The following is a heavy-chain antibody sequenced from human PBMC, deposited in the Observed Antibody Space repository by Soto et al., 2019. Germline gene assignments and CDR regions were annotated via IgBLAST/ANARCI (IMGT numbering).Heavy chain of an antibody. CDR2: INPSGGST. V-gene: IGHV1-46*01. Sequence: QVQLVQSGAEVKKPGASVKVSCKASGYTFTSYYMHWVRQAPGQGLEWMGIINPSGGSTSYAQKFQGRVIMTRDTSTSTVYMELSSLRSEDTAVYYCARDQEGITMIVNGAFDIWGQGTMVTVSS. D-gene: IGHD3-22*01. CDR3: ARDQEGITMIVNGAFDI. J-gene: IGHJ3*02. CDR1: GYTFTSYY.